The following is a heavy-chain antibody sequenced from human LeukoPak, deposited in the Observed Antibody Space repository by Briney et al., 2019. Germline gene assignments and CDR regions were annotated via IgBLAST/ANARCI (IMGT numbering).Heavy chain of an antibody. V-gene: IGHV1-24*01. CDR1: GYTFTSYD. CDR2: CDPEDGET. CDR3: ATVSW. J-gene: IGHJ4*02. Sequence: ASVTVSCKASGYTFTSYDINWVRQATGQGLEWMGGCDPEDGETIYAQKFQGRVTLTEDTSTDTAYMELSSLRSEDTAVYYCATVSWWGQGTLVTVSS.